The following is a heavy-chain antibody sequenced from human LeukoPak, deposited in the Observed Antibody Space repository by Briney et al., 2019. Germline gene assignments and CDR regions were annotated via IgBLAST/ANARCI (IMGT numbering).Heavy chain of an antibody. D-gene: IGHD1-26*01. V-gene: IGHV3-23*01. CDR3: AKDSVVRNTGSYYFAS. J-gene: IGHJ4*02. Sequence: QSGGSLRLSCAASGFTFSSYSMNWVRQAPGKGLEWVSAVSGDGRTTHYVDSVKGRFTISRDNSRNTLYLQMSSLRAEDTAIYYCAKDSVVRNTGSYYFASWGQGTWSPSPQ. CDR2: VSGDGRTT. CDR1: GFTFSSYS.